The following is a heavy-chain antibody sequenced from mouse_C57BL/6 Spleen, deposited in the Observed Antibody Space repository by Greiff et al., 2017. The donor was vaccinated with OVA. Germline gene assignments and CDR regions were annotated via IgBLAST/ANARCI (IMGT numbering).Heavy chain of an antibody. V-gene: IGHV1-26*01. Sequence: VQLQQSGPELVKPGASVKISCKASGYTFTDYYMNWVKQSHGKSLEWIGDINPNNGGTSYNQKFKGKATLTVDKSSSTAYMELRSLTSEDSAVYYCARRDYDYDGRNFDVWGTGTTVTVSS. CDR3: ARRDYDYDGRNFDV. D-gene: IGHD2-4*01. CDR1: GYTFTDYY. J-gene: IGHJ1*03. CDR2: INPNNGGT.